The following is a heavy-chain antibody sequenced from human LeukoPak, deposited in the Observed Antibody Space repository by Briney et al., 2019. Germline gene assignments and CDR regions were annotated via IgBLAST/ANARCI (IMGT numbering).Heavy chain of an antibody. J-gene: IGHJ4*02. CDR3: ARATYGSGSYYVVNFDY. D-gene: IGHD3-10*01. V-gene: IGHV4-59*01. Sequence: PSETLSLTCTVSGDSIRNFYWNWIRQSPGKGLEWIGYIYQSGNTNYNTSLKSRLTMSIDTSQNQLSLNLNSVPAADTAVYYCARATYGSGSYYVVNFDYWGQGTLVTVSS. CDR2: IYQSGNT. CDR1: GDSIRNFY.